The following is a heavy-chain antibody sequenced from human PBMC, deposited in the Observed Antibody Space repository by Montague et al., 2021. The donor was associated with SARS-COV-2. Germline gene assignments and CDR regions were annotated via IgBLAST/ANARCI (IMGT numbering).Heavy chain of an antibody. D-gene: IGHD4-11*01. CDR3: AKDTGRRNYFDY. J-gene: IGHJ4*02. CDR1: GFTFSSYA. Sequence: SLRLSCAASGFTFSSYAMRWVRQAPGKGLEWVSAISGSGGNPYYADSVKGRFTISRNNSKNTLYMQMNRLRAEDTAVYYCAKDTGRRNYFDYWGQGTLVTVSS. CDR2: ISGSGGNP. V-gene: IGHV3-23*01.